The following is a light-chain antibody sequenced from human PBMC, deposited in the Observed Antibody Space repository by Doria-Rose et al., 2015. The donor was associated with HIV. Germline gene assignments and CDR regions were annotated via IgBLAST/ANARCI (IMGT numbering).Light chain of an antibody. CDR3: HQYGTSWT. J-gene: IGKJ1*01. V-gene: IGKV3-20*01. Sequence: TQSPGTLSLSPGERATLSCRASQSFSSTYLAWYQQKPGQAPSLLIYDRSTRATGTPDRFSASGSGTDFTLTINRLGPEDFALYYCHQYGTSWTFGQGTKVEI. CDR1: QSFSSTY. CDR2: DRS.